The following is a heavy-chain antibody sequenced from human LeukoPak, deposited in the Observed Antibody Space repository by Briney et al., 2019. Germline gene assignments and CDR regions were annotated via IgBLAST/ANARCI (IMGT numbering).Heavy chain of an antibody. CDR3: ARDIASAGRHNCFDR. V-gene: IGHV1-46*01. CDR1: GYTFTNHY. D-gene: IGHD6-13*01. J-gene: IGHJ5*02. CDR2: IHPSSDST. Sequence: ASVKVSCKASGYTFTNHYMHWVRQAPGQGLEWMGIIHPSSDSTSYAQSFQGRLTMTRDTSTSTVYMELSSLRSEDTAVYYCARDIASAGRHNCFDRWGQGTLVTVSS.